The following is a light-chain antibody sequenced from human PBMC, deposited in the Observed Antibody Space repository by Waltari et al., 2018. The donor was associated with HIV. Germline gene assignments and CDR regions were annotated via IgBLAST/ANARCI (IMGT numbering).Light chain of an antibody. CDR2: GTN. Sequence: SSALTHDPAVSVALGQTVTVACLGDILRKYYACSYRLRPGQAPQLRVYGTNSRPSGIPDRFAGSSSGNRAFLTITGARAEDGADYYCACWDRSGDYILFGGGTSLTGL. CDR1: ILRKYY. J-gene: IGLJ2*01. CDR3: ACWDRSGDYIL. V-gene: IGLV3-19*01.